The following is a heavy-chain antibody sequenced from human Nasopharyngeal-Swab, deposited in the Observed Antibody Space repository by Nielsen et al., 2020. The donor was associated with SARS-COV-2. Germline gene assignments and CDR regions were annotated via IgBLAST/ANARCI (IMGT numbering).Heavy chain of an antibody. D-gene: IGHD4-17*01. Sequence: RQAPGKGLEWIGSIYYSGSTYYNPSLRSRVTISVDTSKNQFSLKLSSVTAADTAVYYCARLGYGDSNWFDPWGQGTLVTVSS. CDR3: ARLGYGDSNWFDP. CDR2: IYYSGST. V-gene: IGHV4-39*01. J-gene: IGHJ5*02.